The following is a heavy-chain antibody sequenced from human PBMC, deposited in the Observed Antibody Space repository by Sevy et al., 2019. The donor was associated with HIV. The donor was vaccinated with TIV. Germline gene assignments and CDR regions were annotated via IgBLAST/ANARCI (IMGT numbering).Heavy chain of an antibody. CDR2: VYPGDSDT. CDR1: GFSFANNW. Sequence: GESLKISCKGSGFSFANNWIGWVRQMPGKGLEWMGIVYPGDSDTTYSPSFQGQVTISVDKSISTAYLQWNSLKASDTAMYYCARVPVAAAGLYYFDYWGQGNLVTVSS. V-gene: IGHV5-51*01. CDR3: ARVPVAAAGLYYFDY. D-gene: IGHD6-13*01. J-gene: IGHJ4*02.